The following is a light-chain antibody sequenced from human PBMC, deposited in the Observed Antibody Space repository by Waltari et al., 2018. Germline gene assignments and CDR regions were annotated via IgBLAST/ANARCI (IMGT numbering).Light chain of an antibody. CDR1: QDIRNE. CDR2: AAS. J-gene: IGKJ2*01. V-gene: IGKV1-6*01. Sequence: AIQMTQSPSSLPASVGDRVTITCRASQDIRNELGWYQQRPEKAPSLLIYAASNLQGGVPSRFSGSGSGTDFTLTINSLQPEDFATYYCLQDHGYPRTFGQGTKLEIK. CDR3: LQDHGYPRT.